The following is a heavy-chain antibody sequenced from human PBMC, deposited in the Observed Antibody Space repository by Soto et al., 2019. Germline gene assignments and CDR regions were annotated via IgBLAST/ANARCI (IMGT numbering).Heavy chain of an antibody. Sequence: QITLKESGPTLVKPTQTLTLTCTFSGFSLSTSGVGVGWICQPPGKALEWLALIYWDDERYSPSLKSRLTITKDTSKNQVVLTMTNMDPVDTATYYCAHYFYILVDDAFDIWGQGTMVTVSS. V-gene: IGHV2-5*02. J-gene: IGHJ3*02. CDR1: GFSLSTSGVG. CDR2: IYWDDE. CDR3: AHYFYILVDDAFDI. D-gene: IGHD2-8*02.